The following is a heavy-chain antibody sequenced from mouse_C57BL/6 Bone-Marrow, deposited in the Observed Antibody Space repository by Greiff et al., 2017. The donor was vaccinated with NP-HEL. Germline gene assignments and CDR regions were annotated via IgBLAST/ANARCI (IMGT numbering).Heavy chain of an antibody. V-gene: IGHV8-12*01. CDR1: GFSLSTSGMG. CDR3: ARRDYYGSINWYFDV. CDR2: IYWDDDK. Sequence: QVTLKVCGPGILQSSQTLSLTCSFSGFSLSTSGMGVSWIRQPSGKGLEWLAHIYWDDDKRYNPSLKSRLTISKDTSRNQVFLKITSVDTADTATYYCARRDYYGSINWYFDVWGTGTTVTVSS. J-gene: IGHJ1*03. D-gene: IGHD1-1*01.